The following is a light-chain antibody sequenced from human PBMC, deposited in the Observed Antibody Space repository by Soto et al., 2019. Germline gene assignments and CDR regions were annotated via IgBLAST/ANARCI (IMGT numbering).Light chain of an antibody. CDR2: GAS. CDR1: QSVSSSY. CDR3: HQRQSWPRT. J-gene: IGKJ1*01. V-gene: IGKV3-20*01. Sequence: EIVLTQSPGALSLSPGESATLSCRASQSVSSSYLAWYQQKPGQAPRLLIYGASSRATGIPDRFSGSGSGTDYTLTISSLEPEDSAVYYCHQRQSWPRTFGQGTKVDIK.